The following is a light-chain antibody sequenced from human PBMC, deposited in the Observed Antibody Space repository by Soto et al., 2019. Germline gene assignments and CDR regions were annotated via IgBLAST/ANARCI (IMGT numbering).Light chain of an antibody. J-gene: IGKJ3*01. CDR3: QQSYSTPQIT. V-gene: IGKV1-39*01. CDR1: QDIGTF. CDR2: AAS. Sequence: DFQMTQSPSSLSASVGDRVTITCRASQDIGTFLTWYQQKPGKHPNLLIYAASNLLSGVSSRFSGSGSGTDFTLTISSLQPEDFATYYCQQSYSTPQITFGPGTKVDVK.